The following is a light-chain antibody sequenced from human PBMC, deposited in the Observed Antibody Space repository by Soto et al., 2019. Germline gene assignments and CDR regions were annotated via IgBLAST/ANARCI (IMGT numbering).Light chain of an antibody. CDR2: GAS. J-gene: IGKJ1*01. CDR1: QSVSSNY. Sequence: EIVLTQSPGTLSLSPGERATLSCRASQSVSSNYLAWYQQKPGQAPRLLIYGASSRATGIPDRFSGSGSGTDFTLTISRLEPEDFAVYYCQEYGXSRTFGQGTKV. CDR3: QEYGXSRT. V-gene: IGKV3-20*01.